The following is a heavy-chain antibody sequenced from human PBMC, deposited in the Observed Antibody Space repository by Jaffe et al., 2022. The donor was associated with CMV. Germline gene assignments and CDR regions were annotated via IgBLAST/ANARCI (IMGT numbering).Heavy chain of an antibody. CDR2: IKKDGSDK. J-gene: IGHJ4*02. Sequence: EVQLVESGGGLVQPGGSLRLSCEASGFTFSSYFMSWVRQAPGKGLEWVANIKKDGSDKYYVDSVKGRFTISRDNAKNSLYLQLDSLRAEDTAVYYCATQFGPRFFDYWGQGTLVTVSS. D-gene: IGHD3-10*01. V-gene: IGHV3-7*01. CDR1: GFTFSSYF. CDR3: ATQFGPRFFDY.